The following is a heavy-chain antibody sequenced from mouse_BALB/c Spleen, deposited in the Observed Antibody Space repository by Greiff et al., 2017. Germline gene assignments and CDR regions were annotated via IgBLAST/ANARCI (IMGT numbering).Heavy chain of an antibody. V-gene: IGHV5-9-3*01. CDR3: ARGGSSPDY. J-gene: IGHJ2*01. CDR1: GFTFSSYA. D-gene: IGHD1-1*01. Sequence: EVKLQESGGGLVKPGGSLKLSCAASGFTFSSYAMSWVRQTPEKRLEWVATISSGGSYTYYPDSVKGRFTISRDNAKNTLYLQMSSLRSEDTAMYYCARGGSSPDYWGQGTTLTVSS. CDR2: ISSGGSYT.